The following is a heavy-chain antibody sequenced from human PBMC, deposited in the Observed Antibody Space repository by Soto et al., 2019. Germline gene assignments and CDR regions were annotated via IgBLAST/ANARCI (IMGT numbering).Heavy chain of an antibody. J-gene: IGHJ4*02. CDR2: IYYSGST. Sequence: SETLSLTCTVSCGTISGYYWSWIRQPPGKGLEWIGYIYYSGSTNYNPSLKSRVTISVDTSKNQFSLKLSSVTAADTAVYYCARTLYSYGPRFDYWGQGTLVTVSS. V-gene: IGHV4-59*01. D-gene: IGHD5-18*01. CDR3: ARTLYSYGPRFDY. CDR1: CGTISGYY.